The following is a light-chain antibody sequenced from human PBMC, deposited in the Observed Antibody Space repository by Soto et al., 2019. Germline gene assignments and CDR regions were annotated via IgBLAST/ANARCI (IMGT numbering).Light chain of an antibody. CDR1: SSDVGGYKY. Sequence: QSALTQPASVSGSPGQSITISCTGTSSDVGGYKYVSWYQQHPGKAPKLMIYDVSNRPSGISNRFSGSKSGNTASLTSSGLQAEDEADYYCSSYTSNITGVFGGGTKLTVL. CDR2: DVS. J-gene: IGLJ2*01. V-gene: IGLV2-14*01. CDR3: SSYTSNITGV.